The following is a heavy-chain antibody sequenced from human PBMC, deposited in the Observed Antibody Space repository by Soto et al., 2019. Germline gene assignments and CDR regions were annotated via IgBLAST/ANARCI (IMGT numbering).Heavy chain of an antibody. CDR3: AREIGGLIVVEVGIDY. CDR2: INSDGSST. D-gene: IGHD2-15*01. CDR1: GFTFSSYW. V-gene: IGHV3-74*01. Sequence: GGSLRLSCAASGFTFSSYWMHWVRQAPGKGLVWVSRINSDGSSTSYADSVKGRFTISRDNAKNTLYLQMNSLRAEDTAVYYCAREIGGLIVVEVGIDYWGQGTLVTVSS. J-gene: IGHJ4*02.